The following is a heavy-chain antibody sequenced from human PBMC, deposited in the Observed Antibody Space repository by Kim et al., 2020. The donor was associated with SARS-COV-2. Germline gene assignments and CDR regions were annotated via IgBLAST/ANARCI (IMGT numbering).Heavy chain of an antibody. D-gene: IGHD3-16*02. CDR3: ARDYDYVWGSYRRSSGAFDI. Sequence: SETLSLTCTVSGGSISSGGYYWSWIRQHPGKGLEWIGYIYYSGSTYYNPSLKSRVTISVDTSKNQFSLKLSSVTAADTAVYYCARDYDYVWGSYRRSSGAFDIWGQGTMVTVSS. CDR2: IYYSGST. CDR1: GGSISSGGYY. V-gene: IGHV4-31*03. J-gene: IGHJ3*02.